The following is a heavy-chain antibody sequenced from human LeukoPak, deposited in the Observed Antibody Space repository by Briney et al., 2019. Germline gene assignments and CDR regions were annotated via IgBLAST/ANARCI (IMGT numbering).Heavy chain of an antibody. CDR1: GYTFTGYY. CDR3: ASSDIVATIGDY. V-gene: IGHV1-2*02. Sequence: ASVKVSCKASGYTFTGYYMHWVRQAPGQGLEWMGWINPNSGGTNYAQKFQGRVTMTRDTSISTAYMELSRLRSEDTAVYYCASSDIVATIGDYWGQGTLVTVSS. D-gene: IGHD5-12*01. CDR2: INPNSGGT. J-gene: IGHJ4*02.